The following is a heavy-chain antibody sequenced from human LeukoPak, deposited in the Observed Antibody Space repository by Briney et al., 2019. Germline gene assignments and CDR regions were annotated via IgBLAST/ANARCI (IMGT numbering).Heavy chain of an antibody. CDR2: IIPIFGTA. Sequence: SVKVSCKASGGTFSSYAISWVRQAPGQGLEWMGGIIPIFGTANYAQKFQGRVTITTDESTSTAYMELSSLRSEDTAVYYCARKVKDRYSSSWYLDYWGQGTLVTVSS. J-gene: IGHJ4*02. CDR3: ARKVKDRYSSSWYLDY. V-gene: IGHV1-69*05. CDR1: GGTFSSYA. D-gene: IGHD6-13*01.